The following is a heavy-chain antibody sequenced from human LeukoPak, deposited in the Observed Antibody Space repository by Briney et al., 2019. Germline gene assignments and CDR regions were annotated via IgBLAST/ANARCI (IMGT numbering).Heavy chain of an antibody. D-gene: IGHD6-19*01. CDR1: GGTFSSYA. V-gene: IGHV1-69*13. Sequence: GASVKVSCKASGGTFSSYAISWVRQAPGQGLEWMGGIIPIFGTANYAQKFQGRVTITADESTSTAYMELSSLRSEDTAVYYCARDSSGWYTSLGYWGQGTLVTVSS. CDR2: IIPIFGTA. J-gene: IGHJ4*02. CDR3: ARDSSGWYTSLGY.